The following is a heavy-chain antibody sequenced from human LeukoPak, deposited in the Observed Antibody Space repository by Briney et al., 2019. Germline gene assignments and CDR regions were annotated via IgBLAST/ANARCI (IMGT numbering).Heavy chain of an antibody. J-gene: IGHJ4*02. CDR2: MNPNSGNT. D-gene: IGHD3-16*01. CDR1: GYTFTSYD. CDR3: ARGAWFGSDYTALYYFDY. V-gene: IGHV1-8*01. Sequence: GASVKVSCKTSGYTFTSYDINWVRQATGEGLEWVGWMNPNSGNTGYAQKFLDRVSMTRNAAISTAYMELGSLRSEDTAVYYCARGAWFGSDYTALYYFDYWGQGTLVTVSS.